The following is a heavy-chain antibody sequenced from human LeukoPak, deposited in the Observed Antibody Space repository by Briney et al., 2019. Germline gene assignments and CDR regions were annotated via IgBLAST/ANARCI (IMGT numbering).Heavy chain of an antibody. J-gene: IGHJ6*02. CDR3: ARGPRGYCSGGSCYSNYYYYYGMDV. Sequence: SETLSLTCAVYGGSFSGYYWSWIRQPPGKGLEWIGEINHSGGTNYNPSLKSRVTISVDTSKNQFSLKLSSVTAADTAVYYCARGPRGYCSGGSCYSNYYYYYGMDVWGQGTTVTVSS. CDR2: INHSGGT. V-gene: IGHV4-34*01. D-gene: IGHD2-15*01. CDR1: GGSFSGYY.